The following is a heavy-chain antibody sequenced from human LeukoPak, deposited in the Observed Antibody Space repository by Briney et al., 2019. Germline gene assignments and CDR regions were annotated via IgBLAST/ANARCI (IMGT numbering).Heavy chain of an antibody. CDR2: ISPDATNS. V-gene: IGHV3-74*03. Sequence: GGSLRLSCAASGFTFSVYYMFWVRQAPGKGLVWVSNISPDATNSKYADFVEGRFTISRDNAKNSLYLQLNSLRVEDAAVYYCATGYRSAYSWDSWGQGTLVTVSS. CDR1: GFTFSVYY. D-gene: IGHD5-12*01. J-gene: IGHJ4*02. CDR3: ATGYRSAYSWDS.